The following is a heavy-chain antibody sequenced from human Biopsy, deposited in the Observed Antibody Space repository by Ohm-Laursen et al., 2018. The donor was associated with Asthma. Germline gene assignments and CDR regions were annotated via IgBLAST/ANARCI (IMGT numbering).Heavy chain of an antibody. J-gene: IGHJ4*02. Sequence: SLRLSCSALGFAVSGDYMFWVRQAPGKGLEWVSVIYSGGTSHTADSVRGRFTISRDFSKNTLHLQMHSLRVEDTAVYYCARGDSSGWSHYYFDYWGQGTLVTVSS. V-gene: IGHV3-53*01. D-gene: IGHD6-19*01. CDR2: IYSGGTS. CDR3: ARGDSSGWSHYYFDY. CDR1: GFAVSGDY.